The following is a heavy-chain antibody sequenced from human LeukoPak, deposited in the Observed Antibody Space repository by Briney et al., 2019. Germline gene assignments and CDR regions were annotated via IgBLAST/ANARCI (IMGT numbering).Heavy chain of an antibody. CDR1: GFTFSSYA. D-gene: IGHD1-26*01. J-gene: IGHJ4*02. Sequence: GGSLRLSCAASGFTFSSYAMSWVRQAPGKGLEWVSAISGSGGSTYYADSVKGRFTISRDNSKNTLYLQMNSLRAEDTAVYYCAKDCGGYYRTYDYFDYWGQGTLVTVSS. CDR3: AKDCGGYYRTYDYFDY. V-gene: IGHV3-23*01. CDR2: ISGSGGST.